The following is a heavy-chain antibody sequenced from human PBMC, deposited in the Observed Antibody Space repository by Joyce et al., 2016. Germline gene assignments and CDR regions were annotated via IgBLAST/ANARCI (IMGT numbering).Heavy chain of an antibody. CDR3: TADLPGGISDYFDY. Sequence: EVQVVESGGDLVQPGESLRLSCAASGFTFSKAWMSWVRQAPGKGLEWIARIKSKAAGGTTDYAAPLKGRFTISRDDSNNMLYLQMNSLKTEDTAVYYCTADLPGGISDYFDYWGQGTLVTVSS. V-gene: IGHV3-15*01. CDR1: GFTFSKAW. J-gene: IGHJ4*02. D-gene: IGHD4-23*01. CDR2: IKSKAAGGTT.